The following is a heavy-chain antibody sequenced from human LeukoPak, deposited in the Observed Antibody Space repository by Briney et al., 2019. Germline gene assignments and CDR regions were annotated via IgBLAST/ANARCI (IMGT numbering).Heavy chain of an antibody. CDR1: GGTFSSYA. Sequence: ASVRVSCKASGGTFSSYAISWVRQAPGQGLEWMGGIIPIFGTANYAQKFQGRVTITTDESTSTAYMELSSLRSEDTAVYYCASGGKGYSSSWYPFDYWGQGTLVTVSS. D-gene: IGHD6-13*01. V-gene: IGHV1-69*05. CDR3: ASGGKGYSSSWYPFDY. J-gene: IGHJ4*02. CDR2: IIPIFGTA.